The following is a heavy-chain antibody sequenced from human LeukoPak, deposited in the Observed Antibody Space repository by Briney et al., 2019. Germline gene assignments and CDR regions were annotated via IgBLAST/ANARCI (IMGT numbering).Heavy chain of an antibody. CDR3: ARGPHPHYYGSGPPGV. J-gene: IGHJ6*02. V-gene: IGHV5-51*01. CDR2: IHPGDSDT. Sequence: GESLKISCKGSGYSFTTYWIGWVRQMPGKGLEWMGIIHPGDSDTRYSPSFQGQVTISADKSIGTAYLQWSSLRASDTAMYYCARGPHPHYYGSGPPGVWGQGTTVTVSS. CDR1: GYSFTTYW. D-gene: IGHD3-10*01.